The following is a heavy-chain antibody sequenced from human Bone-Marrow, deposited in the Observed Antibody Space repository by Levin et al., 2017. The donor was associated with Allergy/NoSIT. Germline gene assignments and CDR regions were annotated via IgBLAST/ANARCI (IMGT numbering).Heavy chain of an antibody. CDR2: ISSRGSTI. V-gene: IGHV3-48*03. CDR3: ARRAPVTTQSGGRRYYYCYMDV. J-gene: IGHJ6*03. Sequence: GESLKISCAASGFTFNTYEINWVRQAPGKGLEWVSYISSRGSTIYYADSVKGRFTVSRDNAKHSLYLQMNSLRVDDAATYYFARRAPVTTQSGGRRYYYCYMDVWGKGTTVAVSS. D-gene: IGHD4-17*01. CDR1: GFTFNTYE.